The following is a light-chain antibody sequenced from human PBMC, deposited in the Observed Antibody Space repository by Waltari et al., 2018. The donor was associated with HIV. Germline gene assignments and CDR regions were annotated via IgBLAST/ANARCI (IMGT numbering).Light chain of an antibody. V-gene: IGLV2-23*02. CDR1: SSDVGGYNY. CDR2: DVS. Sequence: QSALTQPASVSGSPGQSITISCTGTSSDVGGYNYVSWYQPHPGKAPKLMIYDVSKRPSGVSNRFSGSKSGNTASLTISGLQAEDEADYYCCSYAGSNTFNYVFGTGTKVTVL. CDR3: CSYAGSNTFNYV. J-gene: IGLJ1*01.